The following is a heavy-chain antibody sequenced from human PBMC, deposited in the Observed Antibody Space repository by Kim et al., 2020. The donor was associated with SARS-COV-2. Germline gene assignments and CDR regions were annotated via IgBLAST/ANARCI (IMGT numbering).Heavy chain of an antibody. J-gene: IGHJ3*02. CDR3: VQGRAFDI. Sequence: SGSTYYNPSLKSRVTISVDTSKNQFSLKLSSVTAADTAVYYCVQGRAFDIWGQGTMVTVSS. CDR2: SGST. V-gene: IGHV4-31*02.